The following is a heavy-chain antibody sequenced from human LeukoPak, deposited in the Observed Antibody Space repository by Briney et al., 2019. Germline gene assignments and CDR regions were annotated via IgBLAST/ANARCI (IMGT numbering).Heavy chain of an antibody. CDR1: GFTFDDYA. J-gene: IGHJ2*01. CDR3: AKDIGYSYGLTTWYFDL. Sequence: GGSLRLSCAASGFTFDDYAMHWVQQAPGKGLEWVSGISWNSGSIGYADSVKGRFTISRDNAKNSLYLQMNSLRAEDTALYYCAKDIGYSYGLTTWYFDLWGRGTLVTVSS. V-gene: IGHV3-9*01. D-gene: IGHD5-18*01. CDR2: ISWNSGSI.